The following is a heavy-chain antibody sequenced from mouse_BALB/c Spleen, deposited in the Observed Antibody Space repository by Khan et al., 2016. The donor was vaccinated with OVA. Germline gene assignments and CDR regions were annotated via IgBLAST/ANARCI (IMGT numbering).Heavy chain of an antibody. V-gene: IGHV14-3*02. J-gene: IGHJ3*01. D-gene: IGHD2-1*01. CDR2: IDPPNGDS. Sequence: VQLKQSGAELVKPGASVKLSCSASGFNIKDTYIHWVKQRPEQGLEWIGRIDPPNGDSKYGPKFQDKATLTADTSSNPAYLQLSSLTSEDTAVYYCATRYGNPFAYWGQGTLVSVSA. CDR3: ATRYGNPFAY. CDR1: GFNIKDTY.